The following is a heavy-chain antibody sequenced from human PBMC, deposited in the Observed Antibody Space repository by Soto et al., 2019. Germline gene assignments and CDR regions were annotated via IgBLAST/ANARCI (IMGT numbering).Heavy chain of an antibody. J-gene: IGHJ4*02. Sequence: ASETLSLTCAVYGGSFSGYYWSWIRQPPGKGLEWIGEINHSGSTNYNPSLKSRVTISVDTFKNQFSLKLSSVTAADTAVYYCARSLYGDYGNYWGQGTLVTVSS. V-gene: IGHV4-34*01. D-gene: IGHD4-17*01. CDR2: INHSGST. CDR1: GGSFSGYY. CDR3: ARSLYGDYGNY.